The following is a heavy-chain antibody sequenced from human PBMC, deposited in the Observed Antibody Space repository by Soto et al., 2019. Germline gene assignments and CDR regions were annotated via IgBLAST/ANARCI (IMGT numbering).Heavy chain of an antibody. J-gene: IGHJ3*02. Sequence: PGGSLRLSCAASGFTVSSNYMSWVRQATGKGREWVSVIYSGGSTYYADSVKGRFTISRDNSKNTLYLQMNSLRAEDTAVYYCARVRRYFDWSPRRLDAFDIWGQGTMVTVSS. D-gene: IGHD3-9*01. CDR3: ARVRRYFDWSPRRLDAFDI. CDR1: GFTVSSNY. V-gene: IGHV3-53*01. CDR2: IYSGGST.